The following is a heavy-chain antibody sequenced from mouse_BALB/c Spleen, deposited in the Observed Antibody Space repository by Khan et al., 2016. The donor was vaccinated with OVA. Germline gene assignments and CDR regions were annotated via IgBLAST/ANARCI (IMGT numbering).Heavy chain of an antibody. CDR3: VRDGAYHRNDGWFAY. D-gene: IGHD2-14*01. J-gene: IGHJ3*01. CDR2: INPSNGDT. V-gene: IGHV1-4*01. CDR1: GYTFTSYT. Sequence: QVQLQQSGAELARPGASVKMSCKASGYTFTSYTIHWIKKRHGKGLEWIGYINPSNGDTNYNQKFKDKATLTTDKSSTTAYLQLSSLTSDDSAVYICVRDGAYHRNDGWFAYWGQGTLVTVSA.